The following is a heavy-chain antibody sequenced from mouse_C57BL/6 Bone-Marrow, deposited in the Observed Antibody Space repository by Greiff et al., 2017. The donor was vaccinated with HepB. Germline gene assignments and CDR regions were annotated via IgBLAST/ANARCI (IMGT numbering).Heavy chain of an antibody. D-gene: IGHD1-1*01. Sequence: DVKLVESGGGLVKPGGSLKLSCAASGFTFSSYAMSWVRQTPEKRLEWVATISDGGSYTYYPDNVKGRFTISRDNAKNNLYLQMSHLKSEDTAMYYCAREPIYYYGSSDAMDYWGQGTSVTVSS. CDR3: AREPIYYYGSSDAMDY. CDR1: GFTFSSYA. J-gene: IGHJ4*01. CDR2: ISDGGSYT. V-gene: IGHV5-4*01.